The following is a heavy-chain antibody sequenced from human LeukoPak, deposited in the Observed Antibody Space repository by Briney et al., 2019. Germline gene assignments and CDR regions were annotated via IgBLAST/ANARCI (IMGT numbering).Heavy chain of an antibody. CDR3: ATDSSRIYYFDY. CDR2: ISGSGGST. V-gene: IGHV3-23*01. Sequence: PGGSLRLSCAASGFTFSSYAMSWVRQAPGKGLEWVSAISGSGGSTYYADSVKGRFTISRDNSKNTLYLQMNSLRAEDTAVYYCATDSSRIYYFDYWGQGTLVTVSS. CDR1: GFTFSSYA. J-gene: IGHJ4*02. D-gene: IGHD3-22*01.